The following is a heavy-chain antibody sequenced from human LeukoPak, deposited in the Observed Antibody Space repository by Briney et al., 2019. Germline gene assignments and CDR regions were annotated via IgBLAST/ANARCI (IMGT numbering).Heavy chain of an antibody. D-gene: IGHD3-22*01. V-gene: IGHV3-48*04. J-gene: IGHJ4*02. CDR1: GFTFSSYG. CDR2: ISSSGSTI. CDR3: ARASYYYDSSGYYSNYDYFDY. Sequence: GGSLRLSCAASGFTFSSYGMHWVRQAPGKGLEWVSYISSSGSTIYYADSVKGRFTISRDNAKNSLYLQMNSLRAEDTAVYYCARASYYYDSSGYYSNYDYFDYWGQGTLVTVSS.